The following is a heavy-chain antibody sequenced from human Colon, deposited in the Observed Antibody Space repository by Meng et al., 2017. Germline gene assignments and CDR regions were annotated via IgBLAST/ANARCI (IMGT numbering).Heavy chain of an antibody. D-gene: IGHD3-3*01. Sequence: ASVKVSCKASGYAFTGYYIQWVRQAPGQGLEWMGWVNPHSGGTKYAQKFQGRVTMTCDTSITTVYMEVSALTSADAAVDYWWRGGLNTCSKPSYFDYWGQGTLVTVSS. CDR2: VNPHSGGT. CDR1: GYAFTGYY. CDR3: WRGGLNTCSKPSYFDY. V-gene: IGHV1-2*02. J-gene: IGHJ4*02.